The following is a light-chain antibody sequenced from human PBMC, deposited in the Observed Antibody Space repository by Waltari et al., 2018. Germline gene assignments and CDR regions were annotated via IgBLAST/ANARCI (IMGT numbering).Light chain of an antibody. CDR2: ADT. CDR3: QSFDRNSQRV. Sequence: NFMLTQPHSVSESPGKTVTISCTRSSGSVASNPVQWFQQRPGSAPTTVIYADTQRPSGVPDRFSGSIDTSSNSASLTISGLQTEDEADYYCQSFDRNSQRVFGGGTRLTVL. CDR1: SGSVASNP. V-gene: IGLV6-57*03. J-gene: IGLJ3*02.